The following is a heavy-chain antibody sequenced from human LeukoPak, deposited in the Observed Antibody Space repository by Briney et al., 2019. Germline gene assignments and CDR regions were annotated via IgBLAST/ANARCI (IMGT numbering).Heavy chain of an antibody. Sequence: GGSLRLSCAASGFTFSSYGMHWVRQAPGKGLEWVAVIWYDGSNKYYADSVKCRFTISRDNSKNTLYLQMNSLRAEDTAVYYCARDTTKKYYYDSSGPDYWGQGTLVTVSS. CDR2: IWYDGSNK. D-gene: IGHD3-22*01. CDR3: ARDTTKKYYYDSSGPDY. V-gene: IGHV3-33*01. J-gene: IGHJ4*02. CDR1: GFTFSSYG.